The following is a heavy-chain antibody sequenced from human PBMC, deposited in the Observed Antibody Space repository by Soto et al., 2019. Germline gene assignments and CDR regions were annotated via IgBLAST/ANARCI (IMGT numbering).Heavy chain of an antibody. J-gene: IGHJ5*02. D-gene: IGHD3-10*01. CDR1: GYTFTGYF. CDR2: INPYGGGA. CDR3: ARVIRGAYYNSPLDT. Sequence: ASVKVSCKASGYTFTGYFMHWVRQAPGQGLEWMGWINPYGGGADYAQSFQGRVTMTRDTSISTVYMELSRLRFDDTAVYYCARVIRGAYYNSPLDTWGQGTVVTVPQ. V-gene: IGHV1-2*02.